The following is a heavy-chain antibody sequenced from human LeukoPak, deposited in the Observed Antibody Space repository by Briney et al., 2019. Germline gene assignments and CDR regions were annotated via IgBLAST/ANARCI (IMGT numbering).Heavy chain of an antibody. J-gene: IGHJ4*02. V-gene: IGHV1-8*01. Sequence: ASVKVSCKASGYTFTSYDINWVRQATGQGLEWMGWMNPNSDNTGYAQKFQGRVTMTRNTSISTAYMELSSLRSEDTAVYYCASFQRAHPWFDYWGQGTLVTVSS. CDR2: MNPNSDNT. CDR1: GYTFTSYD. CDR3: ASFQRAHPWFDY.